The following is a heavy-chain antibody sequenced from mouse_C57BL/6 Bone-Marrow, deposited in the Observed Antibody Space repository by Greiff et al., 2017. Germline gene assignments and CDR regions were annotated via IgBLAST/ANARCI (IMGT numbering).Heavy chain of an antibody. D-gene: IGHD3-1*01. CDR3: ARYRATWFAY. V-gene: IGHV1-81*01. Sequence: VQLQQSGAELARPGASVKLSCTASGYTFTSYGISWVKQRTGQGLEWIGEIYPRSGNTYYNEKFKGKATLTADKSSSTAYMELRSLTSEDSAVYFCARYRATWFAYWGQGTLVTVSA. CDR2: IYPRSGNT. J-gene: IGHJ3*01. CDR1: GYTFTSYG.